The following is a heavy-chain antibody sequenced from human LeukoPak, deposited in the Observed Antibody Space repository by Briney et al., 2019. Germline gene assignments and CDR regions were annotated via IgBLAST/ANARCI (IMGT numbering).Heavy chain of an antibody. CDR3: ARGTVVTPKYYFDY. CDR1: GYTFTGCY. J-gene: IGHJ4*02. Sequence: GASVKVSCKASGYTFTGCYMHWVRQAPGQGLEWMGWINPNSGGTNYAQKFQGRVTMTRDTSISTAYMELSRLRSDDTAMYYCARGTVVTPKYYFDYWGQGTLVTVSS. CDR2: INPNSGGT. V-gene: IGHV1-2*02. D-gene: IGHD4-23*01.